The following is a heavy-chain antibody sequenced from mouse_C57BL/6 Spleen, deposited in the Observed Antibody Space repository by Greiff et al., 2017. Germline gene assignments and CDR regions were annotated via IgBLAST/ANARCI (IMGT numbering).Heavy chain of an antibody. CDR3: ARNALYDGYYGNYWYFDV. Sequence: QVQLQQPGTELVKPGASVKLSCKASGYTFTSYWMHWVKQRPGQGLEWIGNINPSNGGTNYNEKFKSKATLTVDKSSSTAYMQLSSLTSEDSAVYYCARNALYDGYYGNYWYFDVWGTGTTVTVSS. V-gene: IGHV1-53*01. J-gene: IGHJ1*03. CDR2: INPSNGGT. CDR1: GYTFTSYW. D-gene: IGHD2-3*01.